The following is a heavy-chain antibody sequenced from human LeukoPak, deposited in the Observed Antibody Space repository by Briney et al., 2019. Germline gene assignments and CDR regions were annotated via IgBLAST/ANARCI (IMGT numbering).Heavy chain of an antibody. CDR3: ASQDPPIVVVPAATLDY. J-gene: IGHJ4*02. CDR2: ISGSGGST. D-gene: IGHD2-2*01. V-gene: IGHV3-23*01. CDR1: GFTFSSYA. Sequence: GGSLRLSCAASGFTFSSYAMSWVRQAPGKGLEWVSAISGSGGSTYYADSVKGRFTISRDNSKNTLYLQMNSLRAEDTAVYYCASQDPPIVVVPAATLDYWGQGTLVTVSS.